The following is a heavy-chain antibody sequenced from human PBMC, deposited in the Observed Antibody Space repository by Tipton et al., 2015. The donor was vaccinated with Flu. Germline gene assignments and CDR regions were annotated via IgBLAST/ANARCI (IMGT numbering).Heavy chain of an antibody. CDR3: ARSGSYHHYYFDL. CDR1: GYSISSGYY. D-gene: IGHD1-26*01. Sequence: TLSLTCTVSGYSISSGYYWGWVRQPPGKGLEWIGTIYHRGNTYYNPSLKSRVTISVDTSRNQFSLSLTSVTAADAAIYYCARSGSYHHYYFDLWGRGTLVSVSS. V-gene: IGHV4-38-2*02. CDR2: IYHRGNT. J-gene: IGHJ2*01.